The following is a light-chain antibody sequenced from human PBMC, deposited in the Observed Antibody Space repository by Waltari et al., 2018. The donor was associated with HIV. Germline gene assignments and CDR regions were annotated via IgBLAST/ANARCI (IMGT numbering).Light chain of an antibody. CDR1: TSNIANNY. CDR2: ENN. J-gene: IGLJ2*01. V-gene: IGLV1-51*02. Sequence: QSVLTQPPSVSAAPGQKVTMSCSGGTSNIANNYVSWYQQLPGTAPKVLIYENNKRPSGIPDRFSGSKSGTSATLGITGLQTGDEADYYCGTWDNSRSGVVFGGGTKLTV. CDR3: GTWDNSRSGVV.